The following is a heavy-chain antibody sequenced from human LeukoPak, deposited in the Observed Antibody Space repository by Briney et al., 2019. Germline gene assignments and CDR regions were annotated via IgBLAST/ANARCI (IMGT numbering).Heavy chain of an antibody. D-gene: IGHD2-2*01. CDR3: AREGGEGTAARPFAY. CDR1: GYSLSSGFS. CDR2: FLHSGPT. J-gene: IGHJ4*02. V-gene: IGHV4-38-2*02. Sequence: SETLSLTCTVSGYSLSSGFSWAWIRQSPGKGLEWIGSFLHSGPTFYYPSVKSRVTIAADTSKNKFSLKLMSVTAADTDVYYCAREGGEGTAARPFAYWGRGSLVTVSS.